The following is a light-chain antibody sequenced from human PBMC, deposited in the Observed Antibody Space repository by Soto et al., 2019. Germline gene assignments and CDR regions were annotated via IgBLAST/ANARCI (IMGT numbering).Light chain of an antibody. CDR3: QQYSNWAPIT. V-gene: IGKV3-15*01. Sequence: EIVMTQSPATLSVSPGERATLSCRASQSVSSDLAWFQQTPGQAPRLLIYGASTRPTDIPARFSGSGSGTEFTLTISSLQSEDFAVYYCQQYSNWAPITFGPGTKVDIK. CDR1: QSVSSD. CDR2: GAS. J-gene: IGKJ3*01.